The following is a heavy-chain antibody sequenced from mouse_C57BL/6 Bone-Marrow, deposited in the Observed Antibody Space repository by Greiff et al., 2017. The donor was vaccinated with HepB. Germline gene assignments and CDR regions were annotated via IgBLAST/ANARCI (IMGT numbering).Heavy chain of an antibody. CDR1: GFTFSDYY. CDR2: ISNGGGST. CDR3: ARQRSNYSWFAY. J-gene: IGHJ3*01. Sequence: EVQRVESGGGLVQPGGSLKLSCAASGFTFSDYYMYWVRQTPEKRLEWVAYISNGGGSTYYPDTVKGRFTISRDNAKNTLYLQMSRLKSEDTAMYYCARQRSNYSWFAYWGQGTLVTVSA. D-gene: IGHD2-5*01. V-gene: IGHV5-12*01.